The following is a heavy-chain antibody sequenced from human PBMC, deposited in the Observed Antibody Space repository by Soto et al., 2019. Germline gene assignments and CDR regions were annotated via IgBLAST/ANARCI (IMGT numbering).Heavy chain of an antibody. CDR3: ATTSSWYNWCDP. Sequence: QLQLQESGPGLVKLSETLSLTCTVSGGSISSSSYYWGRIRQPPGKGLEWIGSIYYSGSTYYNPSPKCRVTITVDTSKNQFSLKLSSVTAADTAVYFCATTSSWYNWCDPWGQGTLVTVSS. CDR1: GGSISSSSYY. J-gene: IGHJ5*02. CDR2: IYYSGST. D-gene: IGHD6-13*01. V-gene: IGHV4-39*01.